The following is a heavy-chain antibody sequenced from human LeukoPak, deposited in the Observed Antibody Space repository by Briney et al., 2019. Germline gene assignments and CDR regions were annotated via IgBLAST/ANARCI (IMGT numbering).Heavy chain of an antibody. CDR1: GGTFTRYG. CDR3: ARDDSSGYYYE. V-gene: IGHV1-69*04. CDR2: IIPVLGMT. D-gene: IGHD3-22*01. J-gene: IGHJ4*02. Sequence: SVKVSCKASGGTFTRYGISWVRQAPGQGLEWMGRIIPVLGMTNYAQKLQGRIAITAATSTSTAYMELNTLRSEDTGIYYCARDDSSGYYYEWGQGTLVTVSP.